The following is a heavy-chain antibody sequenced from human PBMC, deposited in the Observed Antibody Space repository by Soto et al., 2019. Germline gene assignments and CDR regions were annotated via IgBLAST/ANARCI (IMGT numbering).Heavy chain of an antibody. J-gene: IGHJ6*02. CDR2: IIPIFGTA. CDR1: GGTFSSYA. CDR3: AREKGSEVPQSYYYYYGMDV. Sequence: ASVKVSCKASGGTFSSYAISWVRQAPGQGLEWMGGIIPIFGTANYAQKFQGRVTITADESTSTAYMELSSLRSEDTAVYYCAREKGSEVPQSYYYYYGMDVWXQGTTVTVSS. D-gene: IGHD6-6*01. V-gene: IGHV1-69*13.